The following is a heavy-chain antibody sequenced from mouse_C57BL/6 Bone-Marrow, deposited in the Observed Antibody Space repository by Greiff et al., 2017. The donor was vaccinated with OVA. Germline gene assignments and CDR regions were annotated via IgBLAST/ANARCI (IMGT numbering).Heavy chain of an antibody. D-gene: IGHD3-3*01. J-gene: IGHJ2*01. V-gene: IGHV7-3*01. CDR2: IRNKANGYTT. CDR3: ARYGAAYYFDY. CDR1: GFTFTDYY. Sequence: EVMLVESGGGLVQPGGSLSLSCAASGFTFTDYYMSWVRPPPGKALEWLGFIRNKANGYTTEYSASVKGRFTISRDNSQSILYLQMNALRAEDSATYYCARYGAAYYFDYWGQGTTLTVSA.